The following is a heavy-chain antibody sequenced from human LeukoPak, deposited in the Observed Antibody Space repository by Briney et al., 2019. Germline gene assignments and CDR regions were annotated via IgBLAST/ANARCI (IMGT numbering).Heavy chain of an antibody. Sequence: PGGSLRLSCAASGFTFSSYGMHWVRQAPGKGLEWVSAISGSGGSTYYADSVKGRFTISRDNSKNTLYLQMTTLRAEDTAVYYCARVADYYDSSGYPPDAFDIWGQGTMVTVSS. CDR2: ISGSGGST. V-gene: IGHV3-23*01. D-gene: IGHD3-22*01. J-gene: IGHJ3*02. CDR1: GFTFSSYG. CDR3: ARVADYYDSSGYPPDAFDI.